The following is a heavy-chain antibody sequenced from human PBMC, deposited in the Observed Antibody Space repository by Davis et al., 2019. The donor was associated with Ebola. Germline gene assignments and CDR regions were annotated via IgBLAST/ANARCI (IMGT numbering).Heavy chain of an antibody. D-gene: IGHD3-10*01. J-gene: IGHJ6*04. CDR2: ISGSGAST. CDR1: GFTFSAYT. CDR3: AKDSGWFALYAMDV. Sequence: GESLKISCVGSGFTFSAYTMNWVRQAPGKGLEWVSGISGSGASTYYAASVRGRFTISRDNSKNTVYLQMTSLRADDTAVYHCAKDSGWFALYAMDVWGKGTPVTVSS. V-gene: IGHV3-23*01.